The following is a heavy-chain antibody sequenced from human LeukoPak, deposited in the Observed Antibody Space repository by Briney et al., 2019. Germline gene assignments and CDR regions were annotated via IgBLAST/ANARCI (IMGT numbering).Heavy chain of an antibody. CDR2: MNPNSGNT. J-gene: IGHJ4*02. CDR3: ARDGSGVWFDY. Sequence: ASVKVSCKASGYTFTSYDINWVRQAPGQGLEWMGWMNPNSGNTGYAQKFQGRVTLTTDTSTSTAYMELRSLRSDDTAVYYCARDGSGVWFDYWGQGTLVTVSS. V-gene: IGHV1-18*01. D-gene: IGHD3-10*01. CDR1: GYTFTSYD.